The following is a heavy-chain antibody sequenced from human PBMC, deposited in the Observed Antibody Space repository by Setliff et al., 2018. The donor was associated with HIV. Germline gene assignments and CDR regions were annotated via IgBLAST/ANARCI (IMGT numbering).Heavy chain of an antibody. CDR3: ARGKSTVTTNSFDY. D-gene: IGHD4-4*01. Sequence: PGGSLRLSCEASEFTFSSYAMHWVRQAPGKGLEWVSYISSSGSIIYYADSVKGRFTISRDNAKDLLYLQMNSLSAEDTAVYYCARGKSTVTTNSFDYWGQGTLVTV. J-gene: IGHJ4*02. CDR1: EFTFSSYA. V-gene: IGHV3-48*03. CDR2: ISSSGSII.